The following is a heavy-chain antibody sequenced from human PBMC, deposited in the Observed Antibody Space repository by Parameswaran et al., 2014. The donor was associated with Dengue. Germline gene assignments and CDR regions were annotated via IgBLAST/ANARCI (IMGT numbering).Heavy chain of an antibody. CDR2: IYSGGST. CDR3: AREAAMGTYYHYGMDV. D-gene: IGHD5-18*01. Sequence: VRQAPGKGLEWVSVIYSGGSTYYADSVKGRFTISRDNSKNTLYLQMNSLRAEDTAVYYCAREAAMGTYYHYGMDVWGQGTTVTVSS. V-gene: IGHV3-53*01. J-gene: IGHJ6*02.